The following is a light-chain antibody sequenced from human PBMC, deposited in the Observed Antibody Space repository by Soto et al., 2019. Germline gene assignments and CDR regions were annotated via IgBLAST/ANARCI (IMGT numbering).Light chain of an antibody. CDR3: KSYAGSNTYV. J-gene: IGLJ1*01. CDR1: KHDIGVYDF. CDR2: EVV. V-gene: IGLV2-8*01. Sequence: QSVLTQPPSASGSPGTSVTISCTGTKHDIGVYDFVSWYQHHPGKAPRLIIYEVVQRPSGVPDRFSGSKSGNAASLTVSGLQAADEADYFCKSYAGSNTYVFGSGTKRTVL.